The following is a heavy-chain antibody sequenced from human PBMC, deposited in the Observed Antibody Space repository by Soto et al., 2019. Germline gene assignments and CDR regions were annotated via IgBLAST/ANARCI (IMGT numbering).Heavy chain of an antibody. V-gene: IGHV1-2*02. CDR2: INPNSGGT. Sequence: ASVKVSCKASGYTFTGYYMHWVRQAPGQGLEWMGWINPNSGGTNYAQKFQGRVTMTRDTSISTAYMELSRPRSDDTAVYYCARTGYCSGGSCYRAWYYYGMDVWGQGTTVTVSS. CDR3: ARTGYCSGGSCYRAWYYYGMDV. J-gene: IGHJ6*02. CDR1: GYTFTGYY. D-gene: IGHD2-15*01.